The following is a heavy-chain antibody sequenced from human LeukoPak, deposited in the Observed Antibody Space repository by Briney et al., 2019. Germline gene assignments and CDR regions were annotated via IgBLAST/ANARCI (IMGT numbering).Heavy chain of an antibody. V-gene: IGHV4-4*02. Sequence: SETLSLTCAVSGGSISSSNWWSWVRQPPGKGLEWIGEIYHSGSTNYNPSLKSRVTISVDKSKNQFSLKLSSVTAAGTAVYYCVRSYRMAFFDYWGQGTLVTVSS. D-gene: IGHD3-10*01. CDR3: VRSYRMAFFDY. CDR2: IYHSGST. J-gene: IGHJ4*02. CDR1: GGSISSSNW.